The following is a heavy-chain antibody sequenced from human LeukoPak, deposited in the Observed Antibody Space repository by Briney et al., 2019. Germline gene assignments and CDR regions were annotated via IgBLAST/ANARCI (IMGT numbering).Heavy chain of an antibody. D-gene: IGHD2-2*01. J-gene: IGHJ4*02. CDR3: ARVRARSYCSSTSCYGY. CDR1: GFIFDDYA. V-gene: IGHV3-7*01. CDR2: IKQDGSEK. Sequence: GGSLRLSCAASGFIFDDYAMHWVRQAPGKGLEWVANIKQDGSEKYYVDSVKGRFTISRDNAKNSLYLQMNSLRAEDTAVYYCARVRARSYCSSTSCYGYWGQGTLVTVSS.